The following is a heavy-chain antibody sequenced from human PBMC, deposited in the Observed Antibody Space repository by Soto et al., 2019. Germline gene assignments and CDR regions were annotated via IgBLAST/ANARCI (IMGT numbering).Heavy chain of an antibody. V-gene: IGHV5-51*01. J-gene: IGHJ6*03. CDR2: IYPGDSDT. Sequence: GESLKISCKGSGYSFTSYCIGWVRQMPGKGLEWMGIIYPGDSDTRYSPSFQGQVTISADKSISTAYLQWSSLKASDTAMYYCARLDSSSPRYYYYYYMDVWGKGTTVTVSS. CDR3: ARLDSSSPRYYYYYYMDV. D-gene: IGHD6-6*01. CDR1: GYSFTSYC.